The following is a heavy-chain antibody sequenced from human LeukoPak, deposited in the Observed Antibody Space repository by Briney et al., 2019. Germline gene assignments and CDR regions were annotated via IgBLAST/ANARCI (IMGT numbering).Heavy chain of an antibody. V-gene: IGHV3-21*01. Sequence: GGSLRLSCAASGFTFSNYNMNWVRQAPGKGLEWVSSISSSSSFIYYADSLKGRFTISGDNAKNSLYLQMNSLRAEDTAVYYCARGSSGYYYWGQGTLVTVSS. D-gene: IGHD3-22*01. J-gene: IGHJ4*02. CDR2: ISSSSSFI. CDR1: GFTFSNYN. CDR3: ARGSSGYYY.